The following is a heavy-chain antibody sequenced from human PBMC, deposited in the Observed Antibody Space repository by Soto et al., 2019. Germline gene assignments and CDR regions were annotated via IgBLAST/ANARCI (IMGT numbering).Heavy chain of an antibody. V-gene: IGHV1-46*01. CDR1: GYTFTTYY. CDR2: INPRGGST. Sequence: QVQLVQSGAEVKKPGASVKLSCKASGYTFTTYYIHWVRQAPGQGLEWMGIINPRGGSTTYAQKFQGRVTMTGETSTSTIYMELSSLTSEDTAFYFCARDLPTSTRASDHWGQGTLVTVSS. D-gene: IGHD3-10*01. CDR3: ARDLPTSTRASDH. J-gene: IGHJ4*02.